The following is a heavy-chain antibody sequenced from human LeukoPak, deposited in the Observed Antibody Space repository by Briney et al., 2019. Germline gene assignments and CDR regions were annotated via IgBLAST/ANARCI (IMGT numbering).Heavy chain of an antibody. CDR3: ARVHGGNPNFDY. J-gene: IGHJ4*02. D-gene: IGHD4-23*01. CDR1: GFTFSSYW. Sequence: PGGSLRLSCAASGFTFSSYWVSWVRQAPGKGLEWVANIKQDGSEKYYVDSVKGRFTISRDNAKNSLYLQMNSLRAEDTAVYYCARVHGGNPNFDYWGQGTLVTVSS. CDR2: IKQDGSEK. V-gene: IGHV3-7*01.